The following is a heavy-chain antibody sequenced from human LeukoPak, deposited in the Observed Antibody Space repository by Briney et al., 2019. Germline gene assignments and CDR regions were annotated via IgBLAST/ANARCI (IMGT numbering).Heavy chain of an antibody. CDR3: ARGDGDPSFDY. D-gene: IGHD4-17*01. Sequence: SETLSLTCTVSGGSISSYSWSWIRQPPGKGLEWIGFIFHSGSTYSNPSLKSRVTMSVDKSKNQFSLKLSSVAAADTAVYFCARGDGDPSFDYWGQGILVTVSS. J-gene: IGHJ4*02. CDR1: GGSISSYS. V-gene: IGHV4-59*04. CDR2: IFHSGST.